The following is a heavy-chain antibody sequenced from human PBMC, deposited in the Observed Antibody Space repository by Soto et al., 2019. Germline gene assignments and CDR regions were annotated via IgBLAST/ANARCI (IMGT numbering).Heavy chain of an antibody. V-gene: IGHV1-8*01. J-gene: IGHJ4*02. CDR1: RYTLTSYD. CDR3: ARGVSRHCSESDY. Sequence: ASVKVPCKASRYTLTSYDINWVRQATAQGLEWMGWMNPHSANTGYAQSFQGTITTTRDTSISTAYMELSSLTSEDTAGYYCARGVSRHCSESDYWGQGTLVTVSS. CDR2: MNPHSANT. D-gene: IGHD2-21*01.